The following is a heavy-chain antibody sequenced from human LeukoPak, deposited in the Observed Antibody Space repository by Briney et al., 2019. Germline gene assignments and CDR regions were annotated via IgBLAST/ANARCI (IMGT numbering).Heavy chain of an antibody. D-gene: IGHD3-22*01. CDR1: GYTFTGYY. CDR3: ARERPVYDSSGYYQGFDY. V-gene: IGHV1-2*02. CDR2: INPNSGGT. Sequence: ASVKVSCKASGYTFTGYYMHWVRQAPGQGPEWMGWINPNSGGTNYAQKFQGRVTMTRDTSISTAYMELSRLRSDDTAVYYCARERPVYDSSGYYQGFDYWGQGTLVTVSS. J-gene: IGHJ4*02.